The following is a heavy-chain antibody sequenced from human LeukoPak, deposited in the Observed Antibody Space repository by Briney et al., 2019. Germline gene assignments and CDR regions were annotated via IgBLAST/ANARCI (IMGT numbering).Heavy chain of an antibody. J-gene: IGHJ6*02. V-gene: IGHV4-39*07. D-gene: IGHD3-22*01. CDR2: IYHSGST. CDR1: GGSISSSSYY. Sequence: PSETLSLTCTVSGGSISSSSYYWGWIRQPPGKGLEWIGEIYHSGSTNYNPSLKSRVTISVDKSKNQFSLKLSSVTAADTAVYYCARMGGHSSGPRSYGMDVWGQGTTVTVSS. CDR3: ARMGGHSSGPRSYGMDV.